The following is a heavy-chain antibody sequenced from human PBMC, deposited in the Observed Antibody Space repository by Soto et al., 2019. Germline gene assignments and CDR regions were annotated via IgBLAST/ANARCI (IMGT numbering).Heavy chain of an antibody. J-gene: IGHJ4*02. V-gene: IGHV3-72*01. D-gene: IGHD3-22*01. Sequence: EVQLVASGGDLVQPGGSLRLSCAASGFTSSDHYVDWVRQAPGKGLEWVGRTRNKANSYTTEYAASVKARFTISRDDSRNSLYLQMNNLNTEDTAIYYCARSDSSGYVHYWGQGTLVTVSS. CDR3: ARSDSSGYVHY. CDR2: TRNKANSYTT. CDR1: GFTSSDHY.